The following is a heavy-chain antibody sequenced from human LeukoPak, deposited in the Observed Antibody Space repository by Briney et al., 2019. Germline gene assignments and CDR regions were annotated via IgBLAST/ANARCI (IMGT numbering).Heavy chain of an antibody. CDR3: ARDPLRYLRVGHYDY. V-gene: IGHV3-21*01. J-gene: IGHJ4*02. CDR2: IDYDSSHI. CDR1: GFTFNNYV. Sequence: PGGSLRLSCAASGFTFNNYVMSWVRQVPGKGLEWVSSIDYDSSHIYYAASVRGRFTISRDNARNSVYLQMNSLRVEDTAVYYCARDPLRYLRVGHYDYWGQGTLVAVSS. D-gene: IGHD3-9*01.